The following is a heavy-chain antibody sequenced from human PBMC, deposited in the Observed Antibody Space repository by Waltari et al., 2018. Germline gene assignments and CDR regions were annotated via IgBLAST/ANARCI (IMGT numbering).Heavy chain of an antibody. V-gene: IGHV3-30-3*01. J-gene: IGHJ4*02. D-gene: IGHD2-2*01. CDR1: GFTFSSYA. CDR3: ASDHPAHFPEYYFDY. CDR2: ISYDGSNK. Sequence: QVQLVESGGGVVQPGRSLRLSCAASGFTFSSYAMHWVRQAPGKGLEWVAVISYDGSNKYYADSVKGRFTISRDKSKNTLYLQMNSLRAEDTAVYYCASDHPAHFPEYYFDYWGQGTLVTVSS.